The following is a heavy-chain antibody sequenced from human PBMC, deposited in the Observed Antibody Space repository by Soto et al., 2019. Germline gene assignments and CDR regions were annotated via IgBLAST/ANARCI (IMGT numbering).Heavy chain of an antibody. D-gene: IGHD4-17*01. J-gene: IGHJ4*02. CDR2: IYYSGST. CDR1: GGSIGGYY. V-gene: IGHV4-59*08. Sequence: SETLSLTCTVSGGSIGGYYGSWIRQPPGKGLEWIGYIYYSGSTNYNPSLKSRVTISVDTSKNQFSLKLSSVTAADTAVYYCARHRYGDYSVDYWGQGTLVTVSS. CDR3: ARHRYGDYSVDY.